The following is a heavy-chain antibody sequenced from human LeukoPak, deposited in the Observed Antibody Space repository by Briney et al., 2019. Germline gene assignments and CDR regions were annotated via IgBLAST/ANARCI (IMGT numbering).Heavy chain of an antibody. CDR3: ARRSIFYYYMDV. CDR2: IYPGDSDT. CDR1: GYDFSTYW. Sequence: GESLKISCEGSGYDFSTYWICWLRQMPGKGLEWIGIIYPGDSDTRYSPSFQGQVIISADKSISTAYLQLSSLKGSDTAMYYCARRSIFYYYMDVWSTGTTVTVSS. D-gene: IGHD3-3*02. J-gene: IGHJ6*03. V-gene: IGHV5-51*01.